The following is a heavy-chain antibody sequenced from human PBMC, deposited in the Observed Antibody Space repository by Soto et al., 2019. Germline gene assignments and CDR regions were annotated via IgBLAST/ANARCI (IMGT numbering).Heavy chain of an antibody. V-gene: IGHV1-8*01. CDR1: GYTFTSYD. Sequence: QVHLVQSGAEVKKPGASVKVSCKASGYTFTSYDINWVRQATGQGLEWMGWMNPNSGNTVYAQKFQGRVTITRNTAISTANVERGGRRSEDAALYYCAREKGGCFDPWGRETLVTVSS. J-gene: IGHJ5*02. D-gene: IGHD3-16*01. CDR2: MNPNSGNT. CDR3: AREKGGCFDP.